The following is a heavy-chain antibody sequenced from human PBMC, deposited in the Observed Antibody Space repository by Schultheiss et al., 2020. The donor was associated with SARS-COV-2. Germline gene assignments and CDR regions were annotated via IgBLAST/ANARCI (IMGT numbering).Heavy chain of an antibody. CDR3: ARLAGSSWYFGMDV. D-gene: IGHD6-13*01. Sequence: SETLSLTCTVSGGSISSGGYYWSWIRQHPGKGLEWIGYIYYSGSTYYNPSLKSRVTISVDRSKNQFSLKLSSVTAADTAVYYCARLAGSSWYFGMDVWGQGTTVTVSS. J-gene: IGHJ6*02. V-gene: IGHV4-61*08. CDR2: IYYSGST. CDR1: GGSISSGGYY.